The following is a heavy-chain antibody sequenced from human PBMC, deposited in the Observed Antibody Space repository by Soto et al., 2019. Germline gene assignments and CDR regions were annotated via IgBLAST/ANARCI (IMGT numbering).Heavy chain of an antibody. CDR3: ARGPGPYYWNDLYYYYGMDV. D-gene: IGHD1-1*01. Sequence: GGSLRLSCAASGFTFSSYSMNWVCQAPGKGLEWVSSISSSSSYIYYADSVKGRFTISRDNAKNSLYLQMNSLRAEDTAVYYCARGPGPYYWNDLYYYYGMDVWGQGTTVTVSS. V-gene: IGHV3-21*01. CDR2: ISSSSSYI. CDR1: GFTFSSYS. J-gene: IGHJ6*02.